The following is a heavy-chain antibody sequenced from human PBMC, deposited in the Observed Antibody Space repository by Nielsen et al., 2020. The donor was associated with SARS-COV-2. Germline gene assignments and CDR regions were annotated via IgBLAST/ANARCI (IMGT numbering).Heavy chain of an antibody. V-gene: IGHV3-64*04. J-gene: IGHJ4*02. D-gene: IGHD6-13*01. CDR3: ARGMGIAAAVPYFDY. CDR1: GFTFSSYA. CDR2: ISSNGGST. Sequence: GGSLRLSCSASGFTFSSYAMHWVRQAPGKGLEYVSAISSNGGSTYYADSVKGRFTISRDNSKNTLYLQMNSLRAEDTAVYYCARGMGIAAAVPYFDYWGQGTLVTVSS.